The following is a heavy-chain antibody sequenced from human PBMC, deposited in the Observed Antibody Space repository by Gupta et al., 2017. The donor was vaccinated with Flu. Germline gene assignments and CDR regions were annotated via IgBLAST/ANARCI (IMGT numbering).Heavy chain of an antibody. J-gene: IGHJ4*02. CDR3: AKDHEQYHYDPSGPYNSGPHS. V-gene: IGHV3-30*18. Sequence: ISYDGTKKYYADSLKGRFTISRDNSKNTLFLQVSSLTAEDTALYYCAKDHEQYHYDPSGPYNSGPHSWGQGTLVIVSS. CDR2: ISYDGTKK. D-gene: IGHD3-22*01.